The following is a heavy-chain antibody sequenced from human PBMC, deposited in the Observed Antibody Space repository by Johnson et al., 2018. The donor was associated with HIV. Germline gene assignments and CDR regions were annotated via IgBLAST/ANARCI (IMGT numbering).Heavy chain of an antibody. V-gene: IGHV3-13*01. CDR2: IGTAGDT. D-gene: IGHD6-6*01. J-gene: IGHJ3*02. CDR1: GFTFSSYD. CDR3: AREVGSWYSSSFGAFDI. Sequence: VQLVESGGGLVQPGGSLRLSCAASGFTFSSYDMHWVRQATGKGLEWVSAIGTAGDTYYPGSVKGRFTISRENAKNSLYLQMNSLRAGDTAVYYCAREVGSWYSSSFGAFDIWGQGTMVTVSS.